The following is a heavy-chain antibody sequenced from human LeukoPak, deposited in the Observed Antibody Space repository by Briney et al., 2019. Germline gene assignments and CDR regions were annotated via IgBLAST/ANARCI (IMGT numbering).Heavy chain of an antibody. V-gene: IGHV3-48*01. CDR2: ISSSSSTI. Sequence: PGGSLRLSCAASGFTFSSYSMNWVRQAPGKGLEWVSYISSSSSTIYYADSVKGRFTISRDNAKNSLYLQMNSLRAEDTAVYYCARGRGDVRYNWNDGSDYFDYWGQGTLVTVSS. CDR3: ARGRGDVRYNWNDGSDYFDY. D-gene: IGHD1-20*01. J-gene: IGHJ4*02. CDR1: GFTFSSYS.